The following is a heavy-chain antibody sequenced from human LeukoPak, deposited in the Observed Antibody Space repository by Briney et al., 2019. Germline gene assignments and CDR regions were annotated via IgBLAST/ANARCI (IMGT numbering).Heavy chain of an antibody. J-gene: IGHJ4*02. D-gene: IGHD3-10*01. V-gene: IGHV4-39*07. CDR1: GGSISSSSYY. CDR3: ARGMRVTRLVDY. CDR2: IYYSGST. Sequence: SETLSLTCTVSGGSISSSSYYWGWIRQPPGKGLEWIGSIYYSGSTYYNPSLKSRVTISVDTSKNQFSLKLSSVTAADTAVYYCARGMRVTRLVDYWGQGTLVTVSS.